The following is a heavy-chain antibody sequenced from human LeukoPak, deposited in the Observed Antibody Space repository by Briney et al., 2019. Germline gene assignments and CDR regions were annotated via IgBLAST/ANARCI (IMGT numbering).Heavy chain of an antibody. J-gene: IGHJ4*02. D-gene: IGHD3-22*01. CDR3: ASSGGGYDSSGYQFDY. CDR1: GYTFTSYG. V-gene: IGHV1-18*01. CDR2: ISAYNGNT. Sequence: ASVKVSCKASGYTFTSYGISWVRQAPGQGLEWMGWISAYNGNTNYAQKLQGRVTMTTDTSTSTAYMELRSLRSDDTAVYYCASSGGGYDSSGYQFDYWGQGTLVTVSS.